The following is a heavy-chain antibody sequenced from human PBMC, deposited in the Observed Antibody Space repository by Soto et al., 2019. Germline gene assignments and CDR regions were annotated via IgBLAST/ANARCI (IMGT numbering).Heavy chain of an antibody. D-gene: IGHD2-21*01. CDR2: SRNKGNGYIT. J-gene: IGHJ4*02. CDR1: GFTLSDHY. Sequence: EVQLVESGGGLVQPGGSLRLSCAASGFTLSDHYMDWVRQAPGKGLEWVGRSRNKGNGYITEYAASVKGRFTISRQDSENSLLLQMTSLKTEDTAVYYCGVLITWVGFWGQGTLVTVSS. CDR3: GVLITWVGF. V-gene: IGHV3-72*01.